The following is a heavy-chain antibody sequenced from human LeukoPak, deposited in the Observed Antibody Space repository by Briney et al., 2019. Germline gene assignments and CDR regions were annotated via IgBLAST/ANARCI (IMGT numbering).Heavy chain of an antibody. CDR1: GYSISSGYY. Sequence: SETLSLTCAVSGYSISSGYYWGWIRQPPGQGLEWIGSIYHSGSTYYNPSLKSRVTISVDKSKNQFSLKLSSVTAADTAVYYCARHGRITIFPDYWGQGTLVTVSS. CDR3: ARHGRITIFPDY. V-gene: IGHV4-38-2*01. J-gene: IGHJ4*02. D-gene: IGHD3-3*01. CDR2: IYHSGST.